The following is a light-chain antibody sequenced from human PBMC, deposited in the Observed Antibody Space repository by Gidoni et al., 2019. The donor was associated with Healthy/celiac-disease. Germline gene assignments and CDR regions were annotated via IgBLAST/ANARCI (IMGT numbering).Light chain of an antibody. J-gene: IGLJ3*02. V-gene: IGLV1-47*02. Sequence: QSVLTQPPSASGTPGQRVTISCSGSSSNIGSNYVYWYQQLPGTAPKLLIYSNNQRPSGVPDRFSGSKSGTSASLAISGLRSEDEADYYCAAWDDSLSGLGVFGGGTKLXVX. CDR1: SSNIGSNY. CDR3: AAWDDSLSGLGV. CDR2: SNN.